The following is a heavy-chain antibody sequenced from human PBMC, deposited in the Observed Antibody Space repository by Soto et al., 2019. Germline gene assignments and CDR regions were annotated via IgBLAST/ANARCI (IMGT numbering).Heavy chain of an antibody. CDR1: GGTFSSYT. CDR3: ARDRYCGGDCYSDYFDY. D-gene: IGHD2-21*02. V-gene: IGHV1-69*08. J-gene: IGHJ4*02. CDR2: IIPILGIA. Sequence: QVQLVQSGAEVKKPGSSVKVSCKASGGTFSSYTISWVRQAPGQGLEWMGRIIPILGIANYAQKFQGRVTITADKSTSTAYMELSSLRSEDTAVYYCARDRYCGGDCYSDYFDYWGQGTLVTVSS.